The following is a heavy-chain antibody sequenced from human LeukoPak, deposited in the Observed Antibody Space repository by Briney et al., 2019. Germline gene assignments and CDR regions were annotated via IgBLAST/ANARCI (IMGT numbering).Heavy chain of an antibody. CDR2: IYPGDSDA. CDR3: ARPGILGYCSGGSCSDAFDI. CDR1: GYSFTSYW. V-gene: IGHV5-51*01. Sequence: GESLKISCKGSGYSFTSYWIGWVRQMPGKGLEWMGIIYPGDSDARYSPSFQGQVTISADKFISTAYLQWSSLKASDTAMYYCARPGILGYCSGGSCSDAFDIWGQGTMVTVSS. J-gene: IGHJ3*02. D-gene: IGHD2-15*01.